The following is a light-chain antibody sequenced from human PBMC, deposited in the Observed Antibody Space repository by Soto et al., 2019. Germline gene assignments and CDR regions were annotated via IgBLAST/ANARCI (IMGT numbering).Light chain of an antibody. Sequence: DIQMTQSTSSLSESAGDRVTITCRASQGISTYLNWYQQKPGKAPKLLIYEASILQNGVPSRFSGTESGTEFTLTISRLEPEDFAVYYCQQYGSSGTFGQGTKVDIK. CDR3: QQYGSSGT. CDR1: QGISTY. V-gene: IGKV1-39*01. J-gene: IGKJ1*01. CDR2: EAS.